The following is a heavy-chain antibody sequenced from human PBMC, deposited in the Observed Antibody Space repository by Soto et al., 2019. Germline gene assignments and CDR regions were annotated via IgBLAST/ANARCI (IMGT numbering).Heavy chain of an antibody. Sequence: QVQLVQSGAEVKKPGSSVKVSCKASGGTFSSYAISWVRQAPGQGLEWMGGIIPIFGTANYAQKFQGRVTXXAXEXXSTAYMELSSLRSEDTAVYYCARWGMYGTGDWFDPWGQGTLVTVSS. CDR1: GGTFSSYA. V-gene: IGHV1-69*12. CDR2: IIPIFGTA. CDR3: ARWGMYGTGDWFDP. D-gene: IGHD7-27*01. J-gene: IGHJ5*02.